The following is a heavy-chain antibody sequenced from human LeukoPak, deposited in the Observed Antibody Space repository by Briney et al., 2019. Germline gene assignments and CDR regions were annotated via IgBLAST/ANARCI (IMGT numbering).Heavy chain of an antibody. CDR2: IYYSGST. CDR3: ARGGCTNGVCYLLGRFDP. Sequence: PSETLSLTCTVSGGSISSYYWSWIRQPPGKGLEWIGYIYYSGSTNYNPSLKSRVTISVDTSKNQFSLKLSSVTAADTAVYYCARGGCTNGVCYLLGRFDPWGQGTLVTVSS. D-gene: IGHD2-8*01. CDR1: GGSISSYY. V-gene: IGHV4-59*01. J-gene: IGHJ5*02.